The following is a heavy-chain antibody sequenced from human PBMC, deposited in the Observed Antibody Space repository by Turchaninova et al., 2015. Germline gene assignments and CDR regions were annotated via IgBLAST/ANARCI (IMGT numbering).Heavy chain of an antibody. CDR2: VYYSGDT. CDR3: VRDPGEGMNWYFDL. Sequence: QVQLQESGPGLVKPSETLSLTCTVSGGSIRSYYWSLVRQPPGKGLEWIGYVYYSGDTNSNPSLKSRVTISLDTSKNQFSLKLSSVTAADTAVYYCVRDPGEGMNWYFDLWGRGTLVTVSS. CDR1: GGSIRSYY. D-gene: IGHD1-26*01. J-gene: IGHJ2*01. V-gene: IGHV4-59*01.